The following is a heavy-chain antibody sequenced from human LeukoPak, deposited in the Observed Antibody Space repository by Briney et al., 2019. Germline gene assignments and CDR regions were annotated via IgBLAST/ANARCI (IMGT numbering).Heavy chain of an antibody. J-gene: IGHJ5*02. D-gene: IGHD3-10*01. CDR2: VNSDGRTT. V-gene: IGHV3-74*01. CDR1: GFTFSTYW. CDR3: ASTMIRGVP. Sequence: GGSLRLSCAASGFTFSTYWMHWVRQAPGKGLVWVSRVNSDGRTTNYADSVKGRFTTSRDNAKNTLYLQMNSLRAEDTAVYYCASTMIRGVPWGQGTLVTVSS.